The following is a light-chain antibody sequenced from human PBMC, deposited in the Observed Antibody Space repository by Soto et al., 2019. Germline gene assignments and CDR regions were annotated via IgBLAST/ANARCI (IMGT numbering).Light chain of an antibody. Sequence: EIVLTQSPGTLSLSPGERATLSCRASQSFHTNYLAWYQHRPGQAPRLLIYGASIRASGIPERFSGRGSGTDFTLTISSLEPEDFAVYFCQQRSNWPPHTFGQGTKLQIK. V-gene: IGKV3-11*01. CDR3: QQRSNWPPHT. CDR1: QSFHTNY. CDR2: GAS. J-gene: IGKJ2*01.